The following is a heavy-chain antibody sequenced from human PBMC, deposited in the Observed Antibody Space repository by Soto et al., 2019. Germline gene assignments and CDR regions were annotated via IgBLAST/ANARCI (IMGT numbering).Heavy chain of an antibody. CDR3: ARDICNGGACYSGGYYFDS. CDR2: ISADGSTT. CDR1: RFSFNKHV. Sequence: HPGGSLRLSCTASRFSFNKHVMHWVRQSPGKGLEWVAAISADGSTTHYADSVKGRFTIARDNPKNTLYLQMSGLGADDTAVYYCARDICNGGACYSGGYYFDSWGQGTLVTVSS. V-gene: IGHV3-30*15. J-gene: IGHJ4*02. D-gene: IGHD2-15*01.